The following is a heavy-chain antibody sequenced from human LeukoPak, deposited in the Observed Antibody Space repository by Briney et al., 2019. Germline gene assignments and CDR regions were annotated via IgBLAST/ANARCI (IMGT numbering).Heavy chain of an antibody. Sequence: ASVKVSCKASGYTFTSYAMHWVRQAPGQRLEWMGWINAGNDNTKYSQKFQGRVTITRDTSASTAYMELSSLRSEDTAVYYCAREVGDGDLYFDYWGQGTLVTVSS. CDR3: AREVGDGDLYFDY. V-gene: IGHV1-3*01. J-gene: IGHJ4*02. CDR2: INAGNDNT. D-gene: IGHD4-17*01. CDR1: GYTFTSYA.